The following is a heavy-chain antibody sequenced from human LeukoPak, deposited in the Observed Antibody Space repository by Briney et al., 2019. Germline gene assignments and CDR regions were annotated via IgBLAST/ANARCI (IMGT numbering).Heavy chain of an antibody. CDR1: GGPFSGYF. CDR2: IHNSGTA. CDR3: ARRYYYNLGSFPFDF. D-gene: IGHD3-10*01. V-gene: IGHV4-34*01. Sequence: SETLSLTCAASGGPFSGYFWSWIRQSSGKGLEWIGEIHNSGTANYNPSLNSRVTISEDTSKNQFYLSLSSVTAADTAVYYCARRYYYNLGSFPFDFWGQGTLVTVSS. J-gene: IGHJ4*02.